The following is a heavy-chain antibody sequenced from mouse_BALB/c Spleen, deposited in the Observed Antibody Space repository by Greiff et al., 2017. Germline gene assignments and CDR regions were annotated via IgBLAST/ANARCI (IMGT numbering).Heavy chain of an antibody. V-gene: IGHV1-63*02. CDR1: GYTFTNYW. D-gene: IGHD2-14*01. CDR3: AYYRYDEDYAMDY. Sequence: QVQLQQSGAELVRPGTSVKIYCKASGYTFTNYWLGWVKQRPGHGLEWIGDIYPGGGYTNYNEKFKGKATLTADTSSSTAYMQLSSLTSEDSAVYFCAYYRYDEDYAMDYWGQGTSVTVSS. J-gene: IGHJ4*01. CDR2: IYPGGGYT.